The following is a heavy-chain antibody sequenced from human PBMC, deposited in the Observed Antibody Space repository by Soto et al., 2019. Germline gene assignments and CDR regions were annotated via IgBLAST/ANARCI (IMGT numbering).Heavy chain of an antibody. Sequence: QLQESGPGLVKPSETLSLTCNVSGRSMISYYWSWIRQPAGKGPEWIGRIYTGGNTNYNPSLTGRVTMSVDTAKSQFSLKLPSVTAADTAVYYCAREGDDRHFFFDSWGQGTLVTVSS. V-gene: IGHV4-4*07. CDR1: GRSMISYY. D-gene: IGHD3-3*02. CDR3: AREGDDRHFFFDS. CDR2: IYTGGNT. J-gene: IGHJ4*02.